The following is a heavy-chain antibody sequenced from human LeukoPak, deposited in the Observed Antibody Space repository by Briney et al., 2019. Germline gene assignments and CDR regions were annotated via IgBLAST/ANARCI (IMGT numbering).Heavy chain of an antibody. CDR2: IDPSDSYT. V-gene: IGHV5-10-1*01. J-gene: IGHJ4*02. CDR1: GYRFTSYW. CDR3: ATLGRTFSSGWDVDY. D-gene: IGHD6-19*01. Sequence: GESLKISCKGSGYRFTSYWISWVRQMPGKGLEWMGRIDPSDSYTNYSPSFQGHVTISADKSISTAYLQWSSLKASDTAMYYCATLGRTFSSGWDVDYWGQGTLVTVSS.